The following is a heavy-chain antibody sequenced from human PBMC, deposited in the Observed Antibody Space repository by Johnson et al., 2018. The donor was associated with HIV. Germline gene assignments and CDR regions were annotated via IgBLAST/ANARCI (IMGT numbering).Heavy chain of an antibody. D-gene: IGHD6-6*01. CDR1: DFTFTNNA. J-gene: IGHJ3*02. CDR2: ISYDGRNK. Sequence: QVQLVESGGGVVQPGRSLRLSCAASDFTFTNNAIHWVRQAPGMGLEWVADISYDGRNKYYADSVKGRFTISRDNSKSTLYLQMNSLRAEDTAVYYCAREYSSLSQGAFDIWGQGTMVTVSS. CDR3: AREYSSLSQGAFDI. V-gene: IGHV3-30*04.